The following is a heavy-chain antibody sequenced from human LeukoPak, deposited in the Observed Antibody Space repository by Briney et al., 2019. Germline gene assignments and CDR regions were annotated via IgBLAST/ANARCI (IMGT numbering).Heavy chain of an antibody. D-gene: IGHD6-19*01. J-gene: IGHJ3*02. CDR2: ISPYNSNT. CDR1: GYSFTSYY. V-gene: IGHV1-18*04. CDR3: AREAPVAAGSDAFDI. Sequence: ASVKVSCKASGYSFTSYYMHWMRQAPGQSLEWMGWISPYNSNTKYAQKLQGRVTMTTDTSTNTAYMEVRSLRSDDTAVYYCAREAPVAAGSDAFDIWGQGTMVTVSS.